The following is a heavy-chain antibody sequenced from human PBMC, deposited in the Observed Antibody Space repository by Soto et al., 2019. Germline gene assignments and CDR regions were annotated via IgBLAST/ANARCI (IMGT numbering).Heavy chain of an antibody. CDR1: AFTFSSYA. CDR3: VKGQAXDCPGCTQDY. J-gene: IGHJ4*02. D-gene: IGHD2-21*02. V-gene: IGHV3-23*01. CDR2: VSGSGDST. Sequence: GGSLRLSCAASAFTFSSYAMSWVRQAPGKGLEWVSAVSGSGDSTYYADSVKGRFTISRDNSKNTLYLQMNSLRAEDTAVYYCVKGQAXDCPGCTQDYWSQGTLVTVSS.